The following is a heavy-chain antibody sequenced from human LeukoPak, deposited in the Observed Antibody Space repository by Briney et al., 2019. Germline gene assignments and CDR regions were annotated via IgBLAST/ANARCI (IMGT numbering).Heavy chain of an antibody. D-gene: IGHD2-21*02. CDR3: ASGPIVVVTVLDY. V-gene: IGHV1-2*02. CDR1: GYTFIGYY. J-gene: IGHJ4*02. CDR2: INPSSGDT. Sequence: ASVKVSCKASGYTFIGYYMHWVRQAPGQGLEWMGWINPSSGDTNSAQKFQGRITMTRDTSISTAYMELSRLRSDDTAVYYCASGPIVVVTVLDYWGQGTLVTVSS.